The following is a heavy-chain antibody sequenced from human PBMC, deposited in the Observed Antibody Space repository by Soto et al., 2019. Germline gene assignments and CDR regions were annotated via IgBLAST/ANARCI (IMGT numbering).Heavy chain of an antibody. CDR1: GFTFSTYA. D-gene: IGHD1-26*01. CDR2: ISGGGGST. J-gene: IGHJ6*02. Sequence: GGSLRLSCAAPGFTFSTYAMNWVRQAPGKGLEWVSAISGGGGSTYYADSVKGRVTISRDNSKNTLYLQMNSLRAEDTAVYYCAKVSLGALTFTDYYYYGLDVWGQGTTVTVSS. CDR3: AKVSLGALTFTDYYYYGLDV. V-gene: IGHV3-23*01.